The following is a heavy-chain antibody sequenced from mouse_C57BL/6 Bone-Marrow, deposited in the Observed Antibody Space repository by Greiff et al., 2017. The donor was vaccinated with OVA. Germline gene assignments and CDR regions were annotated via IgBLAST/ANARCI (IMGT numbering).Heavy chain of an antibody. D-gene: IGHD1-1*01. J-gene: IGHJ3*01. CDR2: IDPSDSYT. Sequence: QVQLQQPGAELVMPGASVKLSCKASGYTFTSYWMHWVKQRPGQGLEWIGEIDPSDSYTNYSQKFKGKSTLTVDKSSSTAYMQLSSLTSEDSAVYYCARHYFAYWGQGTLVTVSA. V-gene: IGHV1-69*01. CDR3: ARHYFAY. CDR1: GYTFTSYW.